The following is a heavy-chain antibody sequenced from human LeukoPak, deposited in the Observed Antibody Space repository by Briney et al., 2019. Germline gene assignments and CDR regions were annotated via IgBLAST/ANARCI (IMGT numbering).Heavy chain of an antibody. CDR1: GYSISSGYY. Sequence: ASETLSLTCTVSGYSISSGYYWGWIRQPPGKGLEWIGSIYHSGSTYYNPSLKSRVTISVDTSKNQFSLKLSSVTAADTAVYYCAREHSSGWPNWNDAFDIWGQGTMVTVSS. V-gene: IGHV4-38-2*02. CDR2: IYHSGST. J-gene: IGHJ3*02. D-gene: IGHD6-19*01. CDR3: AREHSSGWPNWNDAFDI.